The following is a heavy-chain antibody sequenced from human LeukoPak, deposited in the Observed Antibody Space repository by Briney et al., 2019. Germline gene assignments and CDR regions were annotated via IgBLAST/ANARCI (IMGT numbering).Heavy chain of an antibody. CDR2: ISSDGSRV. CDR3: ARDYMDV. V-gene: IGHV3-74*01. CDR1: GFTFSDYW. Sequence: GGSLTLSCAASGFTFSDYWMHWVRQAPGKGLVWVSRISSDGSRVTYADSVKGRFTISRDNAKNTLYLQMNSLRAEDTAVYYCARDYMDVWGKGTTVTISS. J-gene: IGHJ6*03.